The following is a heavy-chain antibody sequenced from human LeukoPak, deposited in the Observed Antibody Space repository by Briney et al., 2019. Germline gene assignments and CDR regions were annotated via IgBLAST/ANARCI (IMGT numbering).Heavy chain of an antibody. CDR2: ISGSGGTT. CDR1: GFTFSSYA. J-gene: IGHJ4*02. V-gene: IGHV3-23*01. D-gene: IGHD4-17*01. Sequence: GGSLRLSCAASGFTFSSYAMSWVRQAPGKGLEWVSAISGSGGTTYYADSVKGRFTISRDNSKNTLYLQMNSLRAEDTAVYYCAKDRYGDYSFDYWGQGTLVTVSS. CDR3: AKDRYGDYSFDY.